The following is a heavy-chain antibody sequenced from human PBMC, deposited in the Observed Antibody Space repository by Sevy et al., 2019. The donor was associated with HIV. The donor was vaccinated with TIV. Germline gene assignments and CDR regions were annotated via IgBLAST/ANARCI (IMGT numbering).Heavy chain of an antibody. D-gene: IGHD2-8*01. CDR1: GFTFSKYS. V-gene: IGHV3-23*01. CDR3: AREGCTKPHDY. Sequence: GGSLRLSCSASGFTFSKYSMSWVRQPPGKGLEWVSTLSFGCGEKNYADSVKGRFTISRDNSKSSVYLQMNNLGPEDTAVYYCAREGCTKPHDYWGQGTLVTVSS. CDR2: LSFGCGEK. J-gene: IGHJ4*02.